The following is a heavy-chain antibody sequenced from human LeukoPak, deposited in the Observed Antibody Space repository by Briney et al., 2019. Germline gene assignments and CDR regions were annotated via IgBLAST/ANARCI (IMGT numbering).Heavy chain of an antibody. CDR2: IYYSGST. CDR1: GGSISSYY. J-gene: IGHJ4*02. D-gene: IGHD3-10*01. CDR3: ARLTAPKWDGSGSGRYYFDY. V-gene: IGHV4-59*08. Sequence: NASETLSLTCTVSGGSISSYYWSWIRQPPGKGLEWIGYIYYSGSTNYNPSLKSRVTITVDTSKNQFSLKLSSVTAADTAVYYCARLTAPKWDGSGSGRYYFDYWGQGTLVTVSS.